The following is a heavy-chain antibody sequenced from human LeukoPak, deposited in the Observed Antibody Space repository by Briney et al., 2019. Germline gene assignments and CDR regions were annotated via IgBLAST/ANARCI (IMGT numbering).Heavy chain of an antibody. CDR2: ISSSSSTI. Sequence: PGGSLRLSCAASGFTFSSYSMNWVRQAPGKGLEYISYISSSSSTIYYADSVKGRFTISRDNAKNSLYLQMNSLRAEDTAVYYCARDYRYGIDYWGQGTLVTVSS. D-gene: IGHD5-18*01. CDR3: ARDYRYGIDY. V-gene: IGHV3-48*01. CDR1: GFTFSSYS. J-gene: IGHJ4*02.